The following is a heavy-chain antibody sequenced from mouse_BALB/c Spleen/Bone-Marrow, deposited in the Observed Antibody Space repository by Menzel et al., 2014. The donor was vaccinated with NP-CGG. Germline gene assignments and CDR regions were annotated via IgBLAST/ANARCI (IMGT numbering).Heavy chain of an antibody. V-gene: IGHV8-11*01. Sequence: QVTLKECGPGILQPSQTLSLTCSFSGFSLSTYGVGWIRQPSGKGLEWLAHIWWNDNKYYTTALKSRLTISKDTSNNQVFLKIASVDTADTATYYCARIYFNYEGAVDYWGQGTSVTVSS. CDR1: GFSLSTYG. J-gene: IGHJ4*01. CDR2: IWWNDNK. CDR3: ARIYFNYEGAVDY. D-gene: IGHD2-4*01.